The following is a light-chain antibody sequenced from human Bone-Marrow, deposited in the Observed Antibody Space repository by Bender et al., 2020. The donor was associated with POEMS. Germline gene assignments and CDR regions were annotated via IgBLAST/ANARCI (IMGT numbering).Light chain of an antibody. CDR3: SSYTTTSTLWV. J-gene: IGLJ3*02. V-gene: IGLV2-14*01. CDR2: EVS. CDR1: SSDVGGYNY. Sequence: QSALTQPASVSGSPGQSITISCTGASSDVGGYNYVSWYQHHPGKPPKLLISEVSNRPSGVSDRFSGSRSGNTASLTISGLQADDEADYYCSSYTTTSTLWVFGGGTKLTVL.